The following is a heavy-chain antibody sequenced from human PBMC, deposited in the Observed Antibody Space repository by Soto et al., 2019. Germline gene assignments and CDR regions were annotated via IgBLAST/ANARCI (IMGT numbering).Heavy chain of an antibody. CDR3: ARWWRDGYNLYYYGMDV. Sequence: GASVKVSCKASGYTFTGYYMHWVRQAPGQGLEWMGWINPNSGGTNYAQKFQGWVTMTRDTSISTAYMELSRLRSDDTAVYYCARWWRDGYNLYYYGMDVWGQGXTVTVYS. V-gene: IGHV1-2*04. CDR1: GYTFTGYY. D-gene: IGHD5-12*01. J-gene: IGHJ6*02. CDR2: INPNSGGT.